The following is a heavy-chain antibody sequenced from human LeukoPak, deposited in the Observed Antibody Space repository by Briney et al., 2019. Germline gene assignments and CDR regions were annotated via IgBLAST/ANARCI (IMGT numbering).Heavy chain of an antibody. CDR3: ARANYYDSSGYQGNDAFDI. J-gene: IGHJ3*02. CDR2: IYYSRIT. CDR1: GGSISSSSYY. V-gene: IGHV4-39*01. D-gene: IGHD3-22*01. Sequence: SETLSLTCTVSGGSISSSSYYWGWIRQPPGKGLEWIGSIYYSRITYYNPSLKSRVTISVDTSKNQFSLKLSSVTAADTAVYYCARANYYDSSGYQGNDAFDIWGQGTMVTVSS.